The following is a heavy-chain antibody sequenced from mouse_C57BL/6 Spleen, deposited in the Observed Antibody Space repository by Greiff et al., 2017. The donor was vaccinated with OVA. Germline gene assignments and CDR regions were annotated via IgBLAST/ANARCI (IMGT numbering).Heavy chain of an antibody. CDR1: GYTFTDYE. J-gene: IGHJ4*01. V-gene: IGHV1-15*01. Sequence: VKLQESGAELVRPGASLTLSCKASGYTFTDYEMHWVKQTPVHGLEWIGAIDPETGGTAYNQKFKGKAILTADKSSSTAYMELRSLTSEDSAVYYYPRPPLRSAMHCWGQVTSATVSS. CDR3: PRPPLRSAMHC. CDR2: IDPETGGT.